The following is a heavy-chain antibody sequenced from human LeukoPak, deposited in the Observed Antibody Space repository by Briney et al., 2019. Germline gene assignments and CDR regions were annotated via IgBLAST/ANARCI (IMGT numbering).Heavy chain of an antibody. Sequence: ASVKVSCKASGYTFTGYYMHWARQAPGQGLEWMGWINPNSGGTNYAQKFQGWVTMTRDTSISTAYMELSRLRSDDTAVYYCARSEFCSGGSCPFDYWGQGTLVTVSS. CDR2: INPNSGGT. V-gene: IGHV1-2*04. CDR3: ARSEFCSGGSCPFDY. J-gene: IGHJ4*02. CDR1: GYTFTGYY. D-gene: IGHD2-15*01.